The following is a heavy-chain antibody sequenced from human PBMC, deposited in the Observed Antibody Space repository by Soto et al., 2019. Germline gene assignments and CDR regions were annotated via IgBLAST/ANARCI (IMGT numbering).Heavy chain of an antibody. CDR2: VWLDGSNK. V-gene: IGHV3-30*02. CDR3: APQAFDY. CDR1: GFTFSNYG. Sequence: RGSLRLSCAASGFTFSNYGMRWSRQAPGKGLEWVAFVWLDGSNKYYADSVRDRFTISRVNSKNTLYLQMNSLRAEDTAVYHCAPQAFDYWGQGTLVTVSS. J-gene: IGHJ4*02.